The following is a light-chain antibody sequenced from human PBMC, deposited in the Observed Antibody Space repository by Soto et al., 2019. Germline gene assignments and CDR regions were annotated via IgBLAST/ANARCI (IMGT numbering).Light chain of an antibody. CDR2: KAS. J-gene: IGKJ1*01. CDR3: QHYNSYSEA. V-gene: IGKV1-5*03. CDR1: QTISSW. Sequence: DIQMIETPSTRSRALGERVTVTCRASQTISSWLAWYQQKPGKAPKLLIYKASTLKSGVPSRFSGSGSWTEFTLTISSLQADDFAPYYCQHYNSYSEAFGQGTKVDIK.